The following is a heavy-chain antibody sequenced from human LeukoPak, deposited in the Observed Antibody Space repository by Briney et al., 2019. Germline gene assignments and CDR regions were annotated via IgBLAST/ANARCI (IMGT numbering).Heavy chain of an antibody. CDR1: GYTFTSYG. Sequence: ASVKVSCKASGYTFTSYGISWVRQAPGQGLEWMGWISAYNGNTNYAQKLQGRVTMTTDTFTSTAYMELRSLRSDDTAVYYCARDRAIPKGNYGDYGAFDIWGQGTMVTVSS. V-gene: IGHV1-18*01. J-gene: IGHJ3*02. CDR3: ARDRAIPKGNYGDYGAFDI. D-gene: IGHD4-17*01. CDR2: ISAYNGNT.